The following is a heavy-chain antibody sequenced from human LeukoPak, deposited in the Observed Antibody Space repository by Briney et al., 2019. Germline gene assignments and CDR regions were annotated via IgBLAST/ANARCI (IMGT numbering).Heavy chain of an antibody. CDR3: ARDSDDYGDYTLDY. Sequence: ASVKVSCKASGYTFTGYYMHWVRQAPGQGLEGMGWINPNSGGTNYAQKFQGWVTMTRDTSISTAYMELSRLRSDDTAVYYCARDSDDYGDYTLDYWGQGTLVTVSS. CDR2: INPNSGGT. CDR1: GYTFTGYY. D-gene: IGHD4-17*01. J-gene: IGHJ4*02. V-gene: IGHV1-2*04.